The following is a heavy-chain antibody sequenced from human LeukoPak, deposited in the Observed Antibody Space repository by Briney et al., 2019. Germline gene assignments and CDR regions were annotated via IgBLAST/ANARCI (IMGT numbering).Heavy chain of an antibody. CDR2: IIPIFGTA. CDR1: GGTFCSYA. J-gene: IGHJ3*02. Sequence: SVKVSCKASGGTFCSYAISWVRQAPGQGLEWMGRIIPIFGTANYAQKFQGRVTITTDESTSTAYMELSSLRSEDTAVYYCARRGGGGYSYGYDAFDIWGQGTMVTVSS. V-gene: IGHV1-69*05. D-gene: IGHD5-18*01. CDR3: ARRGGGGYSYGYDAFDI.